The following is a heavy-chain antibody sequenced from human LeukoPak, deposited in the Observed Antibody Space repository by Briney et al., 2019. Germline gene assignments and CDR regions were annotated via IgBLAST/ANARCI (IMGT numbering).Heavy chain of an antibody. V-gene: IGHV3-7*01. CDR1: GFNLTDYW. Sequence: QPGGSLRLSCAASGFNLTDYWMSWVRQAPGKGLEWVANVKQDGSGEYYVDSVKGRFTISRDNAKNSVYLQMNSLRAEDTAVYYCARGGTGVSRDYWGQGTLVTVAS. CDR3: ARGGTGVSRDY. D-gene: IGHD3/OR15-3a*01. J-gene: IGHJ4*02. CDR2: VKQDGSGE.